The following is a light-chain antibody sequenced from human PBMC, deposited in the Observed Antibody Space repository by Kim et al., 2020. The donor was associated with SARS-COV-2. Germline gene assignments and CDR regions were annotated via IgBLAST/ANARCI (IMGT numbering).Light chain of an antibody. CDR1: SSDVAGYNY. Sequence: QSVTISCPGTSSDVAGYNYVSWYQQHPGKAPKLIIYEVSKRPAGVPDRFSGSKSGNTASLTVSGLQAEDEADYYCSSYAGSNNLVFGGGTQLTVL. CDR2: EVS. CDR3: SSYAGSNNLV. J-gene: IGLJ2*01. V-gene: IGLV2-8*01.